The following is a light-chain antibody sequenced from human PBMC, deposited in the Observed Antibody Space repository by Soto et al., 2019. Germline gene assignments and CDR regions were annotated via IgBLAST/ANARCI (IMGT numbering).Light chain of an antibody. CDR2: KAS. Sequence: DIQMTQSPSTLSASVGDRVTITCRASQSISNWLAWYQQKPGKAPKLLIYKASSLESGIPSNFSGSGSGTDFTLTISSLQPDDSATYYCQQYNSYPSTFGGGTKVDIK. V-gene: IGKV1-5*03. J-gene: IGKJ4*01. CDR1: QSISNW. CDR3: QQYNSYPST.